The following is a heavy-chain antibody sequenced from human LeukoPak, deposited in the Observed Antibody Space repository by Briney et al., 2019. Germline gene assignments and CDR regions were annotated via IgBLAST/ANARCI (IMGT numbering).Heavy chain of an antibody. Sequence: SVKVSCKASGGTFSSYAISWVRQAPGQGPEWMGGIIPIFGTANYAQKFQGRVTITADKSTSTAYMELSSLRSEDTAVYYCARSIHSSSFNYYYYYMDVWGKGTTVTVSS. D-gene: IGHD6-6*01. V-gene: IGHV1-69*06. CDR2: IIPIFGTA. CDR3: ARSIHSSSFNYYYYYMDV. CDR1: GGTFSSYA. J-gene: IGHJ6*03.